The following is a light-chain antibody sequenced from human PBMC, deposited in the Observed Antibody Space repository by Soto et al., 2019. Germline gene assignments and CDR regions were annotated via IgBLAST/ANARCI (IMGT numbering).Light chain of an antibody. V-gene: IGKV2-30*02. CDR3: MQGTHWPPT. Sequence: DVVMTQSPLSRPVTLGQPASISCRSNQSLVHSDGIAYFSWFQQRPGRSPRRLIYKVSNRDSGVPDRFSGSGSGTDFTLKISRVEAEDVGVYYCMQGTHWPPTFGQGTKVDIK. CDR2: KVS. J-gene: IGKJ1*01. CDR1: QSLVHSDGIAY.